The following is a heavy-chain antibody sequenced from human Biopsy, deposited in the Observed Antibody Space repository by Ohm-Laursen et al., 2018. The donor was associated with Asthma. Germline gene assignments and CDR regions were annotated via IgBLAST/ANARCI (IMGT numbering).Heavy chain of an antibody. D-gene: IGHD3-22*01. V-gene: IGHV3-30*18. CDR2: ISFDGTNK. Sequence: SLRLSCAASGFSFSSYGMHWVRQTPGKGLEWVAVISFDGTNKYYADSVKGRFTISRDNSRDTLYLQMSSLRAEDTAVYYCVKDTYEDDYGYYTFDVWGQGTMVTVSS. CDR3: VKDTYEDDYGYYTFDV. J-gene: IGHJ3*01. CDR1: GFSFSSYG.